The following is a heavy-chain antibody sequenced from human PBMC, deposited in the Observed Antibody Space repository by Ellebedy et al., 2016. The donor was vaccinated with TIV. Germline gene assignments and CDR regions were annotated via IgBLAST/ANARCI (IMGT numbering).Heavy chain of an antibody. CDR1: GGSISSSSYY. CDR3: ASGARSGIGGRWFDP. Sequence: SETLSLXXTVSGGSISSSSYYWGWIRQPPGKGLEWIGSIYYSGSTYYNPSLKSRVTISVDTSKNQFSLKLSSVTAADTAVYYCASGARSGIGGRWFDPWGQGTLVTVSS. D-gene: IGHD3-10*01. J-gene: IGHJ5*02. CDR2: IYYSGST. V-gene: IGHV4-39*01.